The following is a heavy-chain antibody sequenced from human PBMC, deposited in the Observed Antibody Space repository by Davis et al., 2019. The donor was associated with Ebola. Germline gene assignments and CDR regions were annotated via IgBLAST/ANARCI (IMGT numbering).Heavy chain of an antibody. CDR2: INPNSGDT. J-gene: IGHJ5*02. V-gene: IGHV1-2*06. D-gene: IGHD1-1*01. CDR1: GYTFINYF. Sequence: ASVKVSCKTSGYTFINYFMHWVRQAPGQGLEWMGRINPNSGDTKYGQKFQGRVTMTSDTSIRTAYMELTRLTSDDTAVYYCAGLSGVERDSWTQNWIVPWGQGTLVTVSS. CDR3: AGLSGVERDSWTQNWIVP.